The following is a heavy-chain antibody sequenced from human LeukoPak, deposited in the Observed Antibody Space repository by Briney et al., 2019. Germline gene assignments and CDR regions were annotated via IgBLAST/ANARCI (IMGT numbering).Heavy chain of an antibody. Sequence: SETLSLTCTVSGGSISSSSYYWAWIRQPPGKGLKWIGSIYYSGSTYYIPSLKSRVTISVDTSKNQFSLKLSSVTAADTAVYYCARIVRSTTSFDYWGQGTLVTVSS. J-gene: IGHJ4*02. CDR1: GGSISSSSYY. D-gene: IGHD2/OR15-2a*01. CDR2: IYYSGST. V-gene: IGHV4-39*01. CDR3: ARIVRSTTSFDY.